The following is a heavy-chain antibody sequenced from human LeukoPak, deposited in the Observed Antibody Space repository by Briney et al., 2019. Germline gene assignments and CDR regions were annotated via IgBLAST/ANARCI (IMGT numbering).Heavy chain of an antibody. CDR3: ASSGSYYFDYYYYMDV. D-gene: IGHD1-26*01. V-gene: IGHV1-69*06. CDR2: IIPIFGTA. J-gene: IGHJ6*03. Sequence: ASVKVSCKASGGTFSSYAISWVRQAPGQGLEWMGGIIPIFGTANYAQKFQGRVTITADKSTSTACMELSSLRSEDTAVYYCASSGSYYFDYYYYMDVWGKGTTVTVSS. CDR1: GGTFSSYA.